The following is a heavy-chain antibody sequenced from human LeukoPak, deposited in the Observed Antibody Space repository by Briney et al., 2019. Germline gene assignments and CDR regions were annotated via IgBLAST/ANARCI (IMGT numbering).Heavy chain of an antibody. CDR2: ISGYNGNT. CDR1: GYTFKGYG. Sequence: ASVRVSCMASGYTFKGYGTSWVRQAQGQGLEWRGWISGYNGNTNYAQKLQGRVTMTTDTSTSTAYMELRSLRSDDTAVYYCARDEVAVAGTESDYWGQGTLVTVSS. V-gene: IGHV1-18*01. D-gene: IGHD6-19*01. J-gene: IGHJ4*02. CDR3: ARDEVAVAGTESDY.